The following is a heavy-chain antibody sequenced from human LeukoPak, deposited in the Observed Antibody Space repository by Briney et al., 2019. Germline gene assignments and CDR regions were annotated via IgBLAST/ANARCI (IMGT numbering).Heavy chain of an antibody. D-gene: IGHD3-22*01. Sequence: PSQTLSLTCDVSGGSISSGGYSWSWIRQPPGKGLEWIGYIYHSGSTYYNPSLKSRVTISVDRSKNQFSLKLSSVTAADTAVYYCARSPYDSSGYFDYWGQGTLVTVSS. CDR2: IYHSGST. CDR3: ARSPYDSSGYFDY. J-gene: IGHJ4*02. CDR1: GGSISSGGYS. V-gene: IGHV4-30-2*01.